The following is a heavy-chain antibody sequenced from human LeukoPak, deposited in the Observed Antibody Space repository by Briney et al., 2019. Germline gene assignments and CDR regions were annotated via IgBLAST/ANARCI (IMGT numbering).Heavy chain of an antibody. CDR3: ARVGSGSYFLDGFDI. V-gene: IGHV3-33*07. D-gene: IGHD1-26*01. CDR2: IWYDGSIK. J-gene: IGHJ3*02. CDR1: GFTFGKYW. Sequence: GGSLRLSCVASGFTFGKYWMSWVRQAPGKGLEWVAVIWYDGSIKYYADSVKGRFTISRDNPKNTLYLQMNSLRAEDTAVYYCARVGSGSYFLDGFDIWGQGTMVTVSS.